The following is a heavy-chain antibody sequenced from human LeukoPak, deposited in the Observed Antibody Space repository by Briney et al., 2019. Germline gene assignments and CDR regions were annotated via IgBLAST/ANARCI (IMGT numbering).Heavy chain of an antibody. Sequence: GGSLRLSCAASGFTFSSYWMHWVRQAPGKWLVWVSRINSDGSSTSYADSVKGRFTISRDNAKNTLYLQMNSLRAEDTAVYYCARGYSNGPDSLVDYWGQGTLVTVSS. CDR2: INSDGSST. CDR3: ARGYSNGPDSLVDY. V-gene: IGHV3-74*01. D-gene: IGHD5-18*01. J-gene: IGHJ4*02. CDR1: GFTFSSYW.